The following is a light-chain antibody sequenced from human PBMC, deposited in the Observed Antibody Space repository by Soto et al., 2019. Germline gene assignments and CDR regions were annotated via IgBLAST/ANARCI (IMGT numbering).Light chain of an antibody. V-gene: IGKV3-20*01. CDR2: DAS. Sequence: EIVLTQSPGTLSLSPGERATLSCRASQSVSSSFLGWYQQKPGQAPRLLIYDASSLESAVPSRFSGSGSGTEFTLTISSLQPDDFATYYCQQYNSYSFGQGTKVDIK. CDR1: QSVSSSF. J-gene: IGKJ1*01. CDR3: QQYNSYS.